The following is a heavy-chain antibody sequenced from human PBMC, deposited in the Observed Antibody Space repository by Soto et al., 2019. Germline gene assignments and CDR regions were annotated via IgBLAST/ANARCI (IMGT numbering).Heavy chain of an antibody. CDR2: IYHSGST. CDR3: ARAVNDYGDYYGMDV. CDR1: GGSISSSNW. D-gene: IGHD4-17*01. V-gene: IGHV4-4*02. Sequence: PSETLSLTCAVSGGSISSSNWWSWVRQPPGKGLEWIGEIYHSGSTNYNPSLKSRVTISVDKSKNQFSLKLSSVTAADTAVYYCARAVNDYGDYYGMDVWGQGTTVTVSS. J-gene: IGHJ6*02.